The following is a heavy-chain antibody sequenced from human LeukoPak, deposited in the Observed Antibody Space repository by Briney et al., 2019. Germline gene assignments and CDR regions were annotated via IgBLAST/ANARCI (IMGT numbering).Heavy chain of an antibody. Sequence: SQTLSLTCTVSGGSISSGGYYWSWIRQPPGKGLEWIGYICHSGSTYYNPSLKSRVTISVDRSKNQFSLKLSSVTAADTAVYYCAKGGPEASAGLSWFDPWGQGTLVTVSS. CDR1: GGSISSGGYY. CDR3: AKGGPEASAGLSWFDP. J-gene: IGHJ5*02. D-gene: IGHD1-14*01. CDR2: ICHSGST. V-gene: IGHV4-30-2*02.